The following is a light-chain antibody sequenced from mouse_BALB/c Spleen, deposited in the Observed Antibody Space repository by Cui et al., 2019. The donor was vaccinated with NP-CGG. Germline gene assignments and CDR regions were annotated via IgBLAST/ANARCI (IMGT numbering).Light chain of an antibody. V-gene: IGLV1*01. CDR1: TGAVSTSNY. Sequence: QAAVTQEPALTTSLGETVTPPCRSSTGAVSTSNYSNLRQEKPDHLFTGLIGGTNNRVPGVPAKFSGSLIGDKASLTITRAQTEDEAIYFCALWYSNHWVFGGGTKLTVL. CDR3: ALWYSNHWV. CDR2: GTN. J-gene: IGLJ1*01.